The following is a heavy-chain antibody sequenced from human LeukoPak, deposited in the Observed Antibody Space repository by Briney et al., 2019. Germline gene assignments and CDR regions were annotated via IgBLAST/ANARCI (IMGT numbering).Heavy chain of an antibody. CDR1: GFTFSSYA. CDR3: ARVIPRITMVRGPFDY. CDR2: ISYDGSNK. Sequence: PGGSLRLSCAASGFTFSSYAMHWVRQAPGKGLEGVAVISYDGSNKYYADSVKGRFTISRDNSKNTLYLQMNSLRAEDTAVYYCARVIPRITMVRGPFDYWGQGTLVTVSS. V-gene: IGHV3-30-3*01. D-gene: IGHD3-10*01. J-gene: IGHJ4*02.